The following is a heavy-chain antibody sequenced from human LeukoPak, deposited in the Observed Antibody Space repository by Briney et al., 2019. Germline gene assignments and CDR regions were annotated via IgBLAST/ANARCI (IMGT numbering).Heavy chain of an antibody. J-gene: IGHJ5*02. CDR2: IIPIFGTA. Sequence: SVKVSCKASGGTFSSYAISWVRQAPGQGLEWMGGIIPIFGTANYAQKFQGRVTITADESTSTAYMELSSLRSEDTAVYYCARDQGGYDNNWFDPWGQETLVTVSS. V-gene: IGHV1-69*13. CDR1: GGTFSSYA. D-gene: IGHD5-12*01. CDR3: ARDQGGYDNNWFDP.